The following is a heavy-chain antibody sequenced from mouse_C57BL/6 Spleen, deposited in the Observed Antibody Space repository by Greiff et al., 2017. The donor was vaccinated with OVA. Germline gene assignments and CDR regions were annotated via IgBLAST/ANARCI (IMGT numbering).Heavy chain of an antibody. D-gene: IGHD1-1*01. Sequence: EVQLVESGGGLVQPKGSLKLSCAASGFTFNTYAMHWVRQAPGKGLEWVARIRSKSSNYATYYADSVKDRFTISRDDSQSMLYLQMNNLKTEDTAMYYCVRGGPYYYGSSFYYAMDYWGQGTSVTVSS. CDR1: GFTFNTYA. CDR2: IRSKSSNYAT. CDR3: VRGGPYYYGSSFYYAMDY. V-gene: IGHV10-3*01. J-gene: IGHJ4*01.